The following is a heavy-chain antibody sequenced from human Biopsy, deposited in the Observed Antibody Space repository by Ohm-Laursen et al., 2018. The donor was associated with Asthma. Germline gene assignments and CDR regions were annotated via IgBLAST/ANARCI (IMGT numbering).Heavy chain of an antibody. V-gene: IGHV3-53*01. CDR1: GFAVSRDH. CDR3: ARGDSSNWSHYYFDY. J-gene: IGHJ4*02. CDR2: IYSGGTS. D-gene: IGHD3-22*01. Sequence: GSLRLSCAASGFAVSRDHMFWVRQAPGKGLESVSVIYSGGTSHTADSVRGRFTISRDYSKNTLYLQMHSLRAEDTAVYYCARGDSSNWSHYYFDYWGQGTLVTVSS.